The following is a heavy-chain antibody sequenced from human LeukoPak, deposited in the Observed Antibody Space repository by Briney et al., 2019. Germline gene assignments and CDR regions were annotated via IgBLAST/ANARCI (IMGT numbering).Heavy chain of an antibody. CDR3: ARRVDYLNWFDP. V-gene: IGHV1-69*06. Sequence: SVKVSCKASGGTFSSYAISWVRQAPGQGLEWMGGIIPIFGTANYAQKFQGRVTITADKSTSTAYMELSSLRSEDTAVYYCARRVDYLNWFDPWGQGTLVTVSS. CDR1: GGTFSSYA. D-gene: IGHD4-11*01. CDR2: IIPIFGTA. J-gene: IGHJ5*02.